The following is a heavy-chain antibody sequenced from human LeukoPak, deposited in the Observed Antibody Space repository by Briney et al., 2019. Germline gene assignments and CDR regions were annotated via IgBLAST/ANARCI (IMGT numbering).Heavy chain of an antibody. CDR3: ARLRARYSSSWRDY. V-gene: IGHV4-38-2*01. J-gene: IGHJ4*02. Sequence: SETLSLTCPVSSYTIGSGYSWGWIRQPPGKGLEWIVTISHTGTTYYNPSLKTPFTMTLDTSKNQFSLKLSSVTAADTAVYYCARLRARYSSSWRDYWGQGTLVTVSS. CDR1: SYTIGSGYS. CDR2: ISHTGTT. D-gene: IGHD6-13*01.